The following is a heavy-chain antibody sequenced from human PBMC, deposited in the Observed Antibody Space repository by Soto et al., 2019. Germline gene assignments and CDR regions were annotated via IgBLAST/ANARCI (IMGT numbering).Heavy chain of an antibody. Sequence: EVQLEESGGGLVQPGGSLRLSCAASGFTFSNFWMHWVRQAPGTGLVWVSRINKDGSSTSYADSVKGRFTISRDNAKNTLYLQMNSLRAEDTAVYYCARSRDSGWPYWGQGTLVTVSS. J-gene: IGHJ4*02. CDR3: ARSRDSGWPY. CDR1: GFTFSNFW. D-gene: IGHD6-19*01. V-gene: IGHV3-74*01. CDR2: INKDGSST.